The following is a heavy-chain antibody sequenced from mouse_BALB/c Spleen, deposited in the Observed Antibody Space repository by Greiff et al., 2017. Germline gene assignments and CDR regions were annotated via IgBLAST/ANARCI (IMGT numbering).Heavy chain of an antibody. V-gene: IGHV1-87*01. CDR1: GYTFTSYW. J-gene: IGHJ4*01. CDR2: IYPGDGDT. CDR3: ASYGNHYAMDY. Sequence: VQLVESGAELARPGASVKLSCKASGYTFTSYWMQWVKQRPGQGLEWIGAIYPGDGDTRYTQKFKGKATLTADKSSSTAYMQLSSLASEDSAVYYCASYGNHYAMDYWGQGTSVTVSS. D-gene: IGHD2-1*01.